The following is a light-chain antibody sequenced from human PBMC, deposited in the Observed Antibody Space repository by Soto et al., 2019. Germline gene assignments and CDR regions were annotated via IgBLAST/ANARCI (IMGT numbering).Light chain of an antibody. CDR1: RSNIGVNY. CDR3: ATWDTSLSDAV. V-gene: IGLV1-51*01. J-gene: IGLJ1*01. CDR2: ENS. Sequence: QSVLTQPPSVSAAPGQKVTISCSGTRSNIGVNYVSWYQQHVPGTVPKLLSYENSQRPSGIPDRFSASKSGTTATLAITGLQTGDEADYYCATWDTSLSDAVFGSGTKLTVL.